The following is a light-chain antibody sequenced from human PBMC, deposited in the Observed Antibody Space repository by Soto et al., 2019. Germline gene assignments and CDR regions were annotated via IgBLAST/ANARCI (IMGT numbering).Light chain of an antibody. CDR3: CSYAGSSTLV. CDR2: EGS. CDR1: TSDVGSYKF. V-gene: IGLV2-23*01. Sequence: QSALTQPASVSGSPGQSITISCTGTTSDVGSYKFVSWYQQHPGKAPKLMIYEGSKRPSGVSSRFSGSKSGNTASLTISGLQAEDEGDYHCCSYAGSSTLVFGGGTKVTVL. J-gene: IGLJ3*02.